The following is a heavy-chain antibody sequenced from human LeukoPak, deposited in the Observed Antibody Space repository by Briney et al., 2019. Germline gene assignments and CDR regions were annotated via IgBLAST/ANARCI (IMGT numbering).Heavy chain of an antibody. Sequence: ASVKVSCKASGYTFTGYYMHWVRQAPGQGLEWMGWINPNNGDTNYAQKFQGRVTMTRDTSISTAYMDLSRLRSDDTAVYYCARATDFAIFDSWGQGTLVSVSS. CDR2: INPNNGDT. D-gene: IGHD2-21*01. CDR1: GYTFTGYY. J-gene: IGHJ4*02. V-gene: IGHV1-2*02. CDR3: ARATDFAIFDS.